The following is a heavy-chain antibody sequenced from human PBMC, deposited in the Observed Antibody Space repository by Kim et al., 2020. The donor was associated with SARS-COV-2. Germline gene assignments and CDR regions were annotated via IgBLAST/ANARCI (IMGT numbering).Heavy chain of an antibody. Sequence: GGSLRLSCAASGFTFDDYAMHWVRQAPGKGLEWVSGISWNSGSIGYADSVKGRFTISRDNAKNSLYLQMNSLRAEDTALYYCAKDMSVRYYDILTGKPFDYWGQGTLVTVSS. CDR2: ISWNSGSI. CDR3: AKDMSVRYYDILTGKPFDY. V-gene: IGHV3-9*01. CDR1: GFTFDDYA. J-gene: IGHJ4*02. D-gene: IGHD3-9*01.